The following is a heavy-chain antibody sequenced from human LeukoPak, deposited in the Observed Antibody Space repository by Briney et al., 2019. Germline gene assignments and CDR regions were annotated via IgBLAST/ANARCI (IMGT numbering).Heavy chain of an antibody. CDR2: MNPNSGNT. Sequence: ASVTVSCKASGYTFTSYDINWVRQAPGQGLEWMGWMNPNSGNTGYAQKFQGRVTMTRNTSISTAYMELSSLRSEDTAVYYCARGSSISSGWFYYYYGMDVWGQGTTVTVSS. V-gene: IGHV1-8*01. CDR3: ARGSSISSGWFYYYYGMDV. CDR1: GYTFTSYD. J-gene: IGHJ6*02. D-gene: IGHD6-19*01.